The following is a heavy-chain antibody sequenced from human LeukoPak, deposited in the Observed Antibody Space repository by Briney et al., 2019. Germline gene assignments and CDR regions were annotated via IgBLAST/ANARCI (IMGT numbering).Heavy chain of an antibody. D-gene: IGHD5-12*01. CDR2: IYYSGST. CDR3: ARSSGSDIDY. Sequence: ASETLSLTCTVSGGSISSYYWSWIRQPPGKGLEWIGYIYYSGSTNYNPSLKSRVTISVDTSKNQFSLKLSSVTAADTAVYYCARSSGSDIDYWGQGTLVTVSS. CDR1: GGSISSYY. V-gene: IGHV4-59*01. J-gene: IGHJ4*02.